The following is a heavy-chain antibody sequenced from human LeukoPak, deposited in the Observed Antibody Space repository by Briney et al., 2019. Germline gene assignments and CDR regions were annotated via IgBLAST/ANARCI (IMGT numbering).Heavy chain of an antibody. Sequence: GRSLRLSCAASGFTFSSYAMHWVRQAPGKGLEWVAVISYDGSNKYYADSVKGRFTISRDNSKNTLYLQMNSLRAEGTAVYYCARFSSSGWYFDYWGQGTLVTVSS. CDR1: GFTFSSYA. V-gene: IGHV3-30*04. CDR3: ARFSSSGWYFDY. J-gene: IGHJ4*02. CDR2: ISYDGSNK. D-gene: IGHD6-19*01.